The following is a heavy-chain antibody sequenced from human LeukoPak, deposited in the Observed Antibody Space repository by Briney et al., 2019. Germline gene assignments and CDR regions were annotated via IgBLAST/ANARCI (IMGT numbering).Heavy chain of an antibody. D-gene: IGHD3-22*01. Sequence: SETLSLTCAVYGGSFSGYYWSWIRQPPGKGLQWIGEINHSGSTNYNPFLKSRVTISVDTSKNQFSLKLSYVTAADTAVYYCARSRRHYITMIVVANNWFDPWGQGTLVTVSS. V-gene: IGHV4-34*01. CDR2: INHSGST. CDR1: GGSFSGYY. J-gene: IGHJ5*02. CDR3: ARSRRHYITMIVVANNWFDP.